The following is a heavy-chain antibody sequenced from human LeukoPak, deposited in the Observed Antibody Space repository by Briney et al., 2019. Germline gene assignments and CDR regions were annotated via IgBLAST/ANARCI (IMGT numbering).Heavy chain of an antibody. V-gene: IGHV3-7*01. CDR3: ARAFSSRGIDAAGLDF. CDR1: GFSFSTFW. Sequence: GSLRLSCAASGFSFSTFWMTWVRQAPGKGLEWVANIKADGSVKYYVDSMEGRFTISRDNARSSLYLQVNSLRAEDTALYYCARAFSSRGIDAAGLDFWGQGTLVTVSS. D-gene: IGHD6-13*01. J-gene: IGHJ4*02. CDR2: IKADGSVK.